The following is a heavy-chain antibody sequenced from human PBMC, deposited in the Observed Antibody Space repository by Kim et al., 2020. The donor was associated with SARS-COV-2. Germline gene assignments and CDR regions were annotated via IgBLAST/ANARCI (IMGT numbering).Heavy chain of an antibody. Sequence: SETLSLTCTVSGGSISSSSYYWGWIRQPPGKGLEWIGSIYYSGSTYYNPSLKSRVTISVDTSKNQFSLKLSSVTAADTAVYYCASPDCSSTSCYDGDYYYGMDVWGQGTTVTVSS. J-gene: IGHJ6*02. V-gene: IGHV4-39*01. CDR3: ASPDCSSTSCYDGDYYYGMDV. CDR2: IYYSGST. CDR1: GGSISSSSYY. D-gene: IGHD2-2*01.